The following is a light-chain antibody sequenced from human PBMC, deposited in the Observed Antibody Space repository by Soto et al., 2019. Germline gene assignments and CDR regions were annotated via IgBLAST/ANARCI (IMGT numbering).Light chain of an antibody. V-gene: IGLV1-44*01. CDR2: RNN. CDR3: GTWDSSLTAGV. J-gene: IGLJ1*01. CDR1: GSNIGSNS. Sequence: QSVLTQPPSASGTPGQWVSLSCSGGGSNIGSNSVSWYQVLPGAAPKLVIYRNNQRPSGVPLRISGSKSGTSASLAISGLQSEDEADYYCGTWDSSLTAGVFGTGTKLTVL.